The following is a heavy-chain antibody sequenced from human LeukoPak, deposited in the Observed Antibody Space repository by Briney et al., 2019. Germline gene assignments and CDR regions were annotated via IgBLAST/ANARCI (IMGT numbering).Heavy chain of an antibody. D-gene: IGHD2-8*01. CDR2: INPHSGDT. CDR3: ARGVPDYCTNGVCYSIHFDY. J-gene: IGHJ4*02. V-gene: IGHV1-2*02. CDR1: GYTFTSYA. Sequence: ASVKVSCKASGYTFTSYAMNWVRQAPGQGLEWMGWINPHSGDTDYAQKFQGRVTMTSDTSMITAYMEPSRLRSDDTAIYYCARGVPDYCTNGVCYSIHFDYWGQGTLVTVSS.